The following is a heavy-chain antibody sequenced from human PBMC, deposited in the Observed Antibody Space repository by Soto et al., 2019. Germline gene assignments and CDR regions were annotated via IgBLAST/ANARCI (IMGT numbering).Heavy chain of an antibody. CDR3: ARVNHRKYLIIRDTWFDS. CDR1: GFTFSAYW. Sequence: EVQLVESGGGLVQPGGSLRLSCAASGFTFSAYWMSWVRQAPGKGLEWVANIKEDGSEKHYVDSVKGRFTISRDNAKSSLYLQMSSLRAEDTAVYYCARVNHRKYLIIRDTWFDSWGQGTLVTVSS. CDR2: IKEDGSEK. V-gene: IGHV3-7*01. J-gene: IGHJ5*01. D-gene: IGHD3-10*01.